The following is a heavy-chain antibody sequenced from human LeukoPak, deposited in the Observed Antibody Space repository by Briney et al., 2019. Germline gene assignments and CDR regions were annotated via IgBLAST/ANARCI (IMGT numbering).Heavy chain of an antibody. J-gene: IGHJ4*02. CDR3: ARAHVLLWFGELLPLPDY. V-gene: IGHV3-53*01. Sequence: GGSLRLSCAASGFTVSSNYMSWVRQAPGKGLEWVSVIYSGGSTYYADSVKGRFTISRDNAKNSLYLQMNSLRAEDTAVYYCARAHVLLWFGELLPLPDYWGQGTLVTVSS. CDR2: IYSGGST. CDR1: GFTVSSNY. D-gene: IGHD3-10*01.